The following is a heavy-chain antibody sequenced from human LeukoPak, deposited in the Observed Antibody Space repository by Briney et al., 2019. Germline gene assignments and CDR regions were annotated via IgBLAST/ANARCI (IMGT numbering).Heavy chain of an antibody. J-gene: IGHJ5*02. D-gene: IGHD3-3*01. CDR2: IYTSGST. Sequence: SETLSLTCTVSGGSISGYYWSWIRQPAGKGLEWIGRIYTSGSTNYNPSLKSRVTMSVDTSKNQFSLKLSSVTAADTAVYYCARDPPDYDFWSGWFDPWGQGTLVTVSS. V-gene: IGHV4-4*07. CDR1: GGSISGYY. CDR3: ARDPPDYDFWSGWFDP.